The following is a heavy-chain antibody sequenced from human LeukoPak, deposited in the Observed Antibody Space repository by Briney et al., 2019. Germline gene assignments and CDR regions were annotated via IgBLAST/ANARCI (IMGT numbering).Heavy chain of an antibody. Sequence: PSETLSLTCTVSGGSISSYCWSWVRQPPGKGLEWIGYMYYSGSTNYNPSLKSRVTISIDTSKNQFSLKQSSVTAADTAVYYCATSGGSSRWDGTFDIWGQGKIVTVSS. CDR3: ATSGGSSRWDGTFDI. CDR2: MYYSGST. V-gene: IGHV4-59*01. J-gene: IGHJ3*02. D-gene: IGHD6-19*01. CDR1: GGSISSYC.